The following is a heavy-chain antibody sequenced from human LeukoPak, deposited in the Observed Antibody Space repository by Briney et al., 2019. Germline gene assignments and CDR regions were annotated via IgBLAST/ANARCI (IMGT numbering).Heavy chain of an antibody. Sequence: SQTLSLNCTVSRGSINTGSYYWSWIRQPAGKGLEWIGRISTSGSTNYNPSLKSRVTISVDKSKNQFSLNLSSVTAADTAVYYCARGRDGYNWDDAFDIWGQGTMVTVSS. V-gene: IGHV4-61*02. CDR2: ISTSGST. CDR3: ARGRDGYNWDDAFDI. J-gene: IGHJ3*02. D-gene: IGHD5-24*01. CDR1: RGSINTGSYY.